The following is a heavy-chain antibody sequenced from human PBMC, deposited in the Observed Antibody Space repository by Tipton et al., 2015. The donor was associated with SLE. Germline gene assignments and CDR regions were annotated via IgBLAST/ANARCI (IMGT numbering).Heavy chain of an antibody. CDR2: IYYSGST. Sequence: TLSLTCTVSGGSISSSSYYWGWIRQPPGKGLEWIGSIYYSGSTYYNPSLESRVSVSLDRSKNQFSLKLTSVTAADTAVYYCTRLSADSWEPALYFDYWGQGALVTVSS. V-gene: IGHV4-39*07. J-gene: IGHJ4*02. CDR1: GGSISSSSYY. D-gene: IGHD1-26*01. CDR3: TRLSADSWEPALYFDY.